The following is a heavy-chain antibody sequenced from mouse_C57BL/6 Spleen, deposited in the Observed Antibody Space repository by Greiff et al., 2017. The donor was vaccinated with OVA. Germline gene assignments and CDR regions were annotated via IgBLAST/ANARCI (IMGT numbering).Heavy chain of an antibody. D-gene: IGHD3-3*01. CDR1: GFTFSDFY. V-gene: IGHV7-1*01. CDR3: ARDGGDGYFDY. Sequence: EVKVVESGGGLVQSGRSLRLSCATSGFTFSDFYMEWVRQAPGKGLEWIAASRNKANDYTTEYSASVKGRFIVSRDTSQSILYLQMNALRAEDTAIYYCARDGGDGYFDYWGQGTTLTVSS. CDR2: SRNKANDYTT. J-gene: IGHJ2*01.